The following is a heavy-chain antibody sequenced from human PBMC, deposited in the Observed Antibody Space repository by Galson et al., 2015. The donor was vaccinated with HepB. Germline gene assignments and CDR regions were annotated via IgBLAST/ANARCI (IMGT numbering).Heavy chain of an antibody. Sequence: SVKVSCKASGYTFTSYAMHWVRQAPGQRLEWMGWINAGNGNTKYSQKFQGRVTITRDTSASTAYMELSSLRSEDTAVYYCARTTVTLYYYYGMDVWGQGTTVTVSS. CDR2: INAGNGNT. D-gene: IGHD4-17*01. J-gene: IGHJ6*02. CDR3: ARTTVTLYYYYGMDV. CDR1: GYTFTSYA. V-gene: IGHV1-3*01.